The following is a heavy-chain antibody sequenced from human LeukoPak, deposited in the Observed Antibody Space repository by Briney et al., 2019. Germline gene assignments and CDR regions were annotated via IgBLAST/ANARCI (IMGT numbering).Heavy chain of an antibody. J-gene: IGHJ3*02. V-gene: IGHV3-21*01. Sequence: GGSLRLSCAASGFTFSNYNMNWVRQAPGKGPEWVSSISSSSISMFYARSVKGRFTISRDNAKNSLYLQMNSLRAEDTAVYYCAGLANPDDAFDIWGQGTMVTVSS. D-gene: IGHD3-3*02. CDR3: AGLANPDDAFDI. CDR1: GFTFSNYN. CDR2: ISSSSISM.